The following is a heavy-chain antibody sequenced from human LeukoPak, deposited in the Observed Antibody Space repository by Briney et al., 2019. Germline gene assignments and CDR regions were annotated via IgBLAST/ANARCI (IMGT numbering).Heavy chain of an antibody. CDR1: GYMFTGYY. D-gene: IGHD3-16*01. CDR2: INPDSGVT. CDR3: AREGVHDAFDI. Sequence: ASVKVSCKASGYMFTGYYMHWVRQDPGQGLEWMGWINPDSGVTKYAQKYLGRVTMTRDTSISTAYMELRSLRSDDTAVYYCAREGVHDAFDIWGQGTMVTVSS. J-gene: IGHJ3*02. V-gene: IGHV1-2*02.